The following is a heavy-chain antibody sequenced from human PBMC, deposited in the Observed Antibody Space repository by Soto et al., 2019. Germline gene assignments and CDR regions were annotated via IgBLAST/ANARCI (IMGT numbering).Heavy chain of an antibody. CDR2: IYPRGGST. J-gene: IGHJ6*02. CDR1: GYNFTSHY. V-gene: IGHV1-46*01. D-gene: IGHD3-22*01. Sequence: SVKVSCKTSGYNFTSHYIHWVRQAPGQRLESMGIIYPRGGSTIYAQKFQGKVTMTRDTSTHTLYMELSSLRSEDTAMYYCARVGYSSTGTTLHFHGLDVWGQGTTVTVSS. CDR3: ARVGYSSTGTTLHFHGLDV.